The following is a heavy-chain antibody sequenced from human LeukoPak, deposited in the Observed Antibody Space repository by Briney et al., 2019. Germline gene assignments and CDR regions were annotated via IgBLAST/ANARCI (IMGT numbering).Heavy chain of an antibody. V-gene: IGHV3-7*04. CDR3: TRVGYIDEGIDY. CDR1: GFPFSSYW. D-gene: IGHD5-24*01. CDR2: IKQDGSKK. Sequence: GGSLRLSCVASGFPFSSYWMTWVRQAPGKGLEWVANIKQDGSKKSYVDSVKGRFTISRDNAKNSLYLQMNCLRAEDTAIYYCTRVGYIDEGIDYWGQGTLVTVSS. J-gene: IGHJ4*02.